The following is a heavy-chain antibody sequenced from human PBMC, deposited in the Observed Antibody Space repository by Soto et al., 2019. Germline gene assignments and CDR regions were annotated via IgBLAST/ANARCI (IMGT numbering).Heavy chain of an antibody. CDR2: IYWNNDK. CDR3: THTHVPTIFGVPGPGYYFDF. D-gene: IGHD3-3*01. V-gene: IGHV2-5*01. CDR1: RFSFTTGRVG. J-gene: IGHJ4*02. Sequence: GPTLVNPTQTLTLTCTFSRFSFTTGRVGVVWIRQPPGKALDWLAIIYWNNDKRYSPSLKSRLTITKDTAESQVLLTMTNMDPVDTATYYCTHTHVPTIFGVPGPGYYFDFWGQGTLVTVSS.